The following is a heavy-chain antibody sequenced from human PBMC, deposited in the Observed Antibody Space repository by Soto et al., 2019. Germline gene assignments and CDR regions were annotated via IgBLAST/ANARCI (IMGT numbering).Heavy chain of an antibody. Sequence: QVQLVQSGAEVKKPGASVKVSCKASGYTFTSYDINWVRQATGQGLEWVGWMSPNSGNTGYAQNFQGRVTMTRTTAAITAYMELTSLRSDDTAIYYCAGGPPYWGFDYWGQGTLVTVGS. V-gene: IGHV1-8*01. CDR1: GYTFTSYD. D-gene: IGHD7-27*01. CDR3: AGGPPYWGFDY. CDR2: MSPNSGNT. J-gene: IGHJ4*02.